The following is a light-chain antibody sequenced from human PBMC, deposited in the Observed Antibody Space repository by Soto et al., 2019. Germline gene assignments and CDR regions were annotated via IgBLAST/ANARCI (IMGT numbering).Light chain of an antibody. Sequence: EIVLTQSPGTLSLSPGERATLSCRASQSVSSSYLAWYQQKPGQAPRLLIYGASSRATGIPDRFSGSGSGTDFTLTISRLEPEDFAVYYCQQYGSSPRTFGQGIKVDI. J-gene: IGKJ1*01. CDR3: QQYGSSPRT. V-gene: IGKV3-20*01. CDR2: GAS. CDR1: QSVSSSY.